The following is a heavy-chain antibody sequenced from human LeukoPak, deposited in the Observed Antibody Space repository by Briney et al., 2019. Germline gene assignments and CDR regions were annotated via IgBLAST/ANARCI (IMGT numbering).Heavy chain of an antibody. V-gene: IGHV4-4*07. Sequence: SETLSLTCSVSGASIKGSYWSWIRQPAGRGLEWIGRIYSSGSANYNPSLKSRVTMSIDTSKSQLSLKVNSVTGADTAVYYCARSNGYAAIDSWAHGIMVTVSS. D-gene: IGHD2-8*01. CDR1: GASIKGSY. CDR3: ARSNGYAAIDS. CDR2: IYSSGSA. J-gene: IGHJ5*01.